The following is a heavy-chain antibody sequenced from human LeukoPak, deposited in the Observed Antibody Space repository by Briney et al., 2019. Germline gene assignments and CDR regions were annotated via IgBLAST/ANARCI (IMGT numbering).Heavy chain of an antibody. CDR1: GFTFSSYA. Sequence: PGGSLRLSCAASGFTFSSYAMHWVRQAPGKGLEWVAVISYDGSNKYYADSVKGRFTISRDNAKNSLYLQMNSLRAEDTAVYYCARAQSPDSGSGSHIYWGQGTLVTVSS. J-gene: IGHJ4*02. CDR3: ARAQSPDSGSGSHIY. D-gene: IGHD3-10*01. V-gene: IGHV3-30*04. CDR2: ISYDGSNK.